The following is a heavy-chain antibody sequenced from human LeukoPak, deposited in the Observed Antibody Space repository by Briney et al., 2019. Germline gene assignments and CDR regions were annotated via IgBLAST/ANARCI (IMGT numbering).Heavy chain of an antibody. CDR2: INHSGST. D-gene: IGHD5-18*01. J-gene: IGHJ3*02. CDR1: GGSFSGYY. CDR3: ARDRGYYDAFDI. Sequence: SETLSLTCAVYGGSFSGYYWSWIRQPPGKGLEWIGEINHSGSTNYNPSLKSRVTISVDTSKNQFSLKLSSVTAADTAVYYCARDRGYYDAFDIWGQGRMVTVFS. V-gene: IGHV4-34*01.